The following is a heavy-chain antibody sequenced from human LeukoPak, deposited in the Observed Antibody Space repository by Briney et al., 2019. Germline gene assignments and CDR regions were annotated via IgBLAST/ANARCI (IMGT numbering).Heavy chain of an antibody. V-gene: IGHV4-39*02. Sequence: SQSLSLTCTVSAGSIRSGRHYSAWIRQPPGKGLEWIGSIYYSGSTYYNPSLENRVTISIETSKNHFSLKLSSLSAADTSVYYCAKRDDSGGNLVDLWGQGTLVTVS. J-gene: IGHJ4*02. CDR3: AKRDDSGGNLVDL. CDR2: IYYSGST. CDR1: AGSIRSGRHY. D-gene: IGHD3-22*01.